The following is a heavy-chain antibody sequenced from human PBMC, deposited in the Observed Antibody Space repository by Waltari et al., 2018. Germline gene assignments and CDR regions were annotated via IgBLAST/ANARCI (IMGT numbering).Heavy chain of an antibody. D-gene: IGHD2-15*01. J-gene: IGHJ4*02. CDR3: ASAPRPMVSAPFDY. V-gene: IGHV3-23*04. Sequence: EVQLVESGGGLVQPGGSLRLSCSGFGFSDYTMAWVRQAPGKGREWVSGISKSGDRTSYADSVKGRFTISRDTSKNTLFLQMNGLRAEDTAIYYCASAPRPMVSAPFDYWGQGVLVTVSS. CDR2: ISKSGDRT. CDR1: GFSDYT.